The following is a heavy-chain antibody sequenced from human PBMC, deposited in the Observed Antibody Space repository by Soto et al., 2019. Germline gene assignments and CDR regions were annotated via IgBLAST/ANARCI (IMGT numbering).Heavy chain of an antibody. CDR1: GYTFTSYG. D-gene: IGHD2-21*02. CDR2: ISAYNGNT. Sequence: ASVKVSCKASGYTFTSYGISWVRQAPGQGLEWMGWISAYNGNTNYAQKLQGRVTISIDTSKNQSSLKLNSVTAADTAVYYCARVTGDCDSDCYDVYFDFWGQGTLVTVSS. V-gene: IGHV1-18*01. CDR3: ARVTGDCDSDCYDVYFDF. J-gene: IGHJ4*01.